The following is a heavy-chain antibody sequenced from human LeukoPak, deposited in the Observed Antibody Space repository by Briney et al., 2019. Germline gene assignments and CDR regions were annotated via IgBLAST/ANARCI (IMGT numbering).Heavy chain of an antibody. CDR1: GYTFIGYY. D-gene: IGHD3-10*01. CDR2: INPNSGGT. CDR3: ASNVLLWFGEFDY. J-gene: IGHJ4*02. V-gene: IGHV1-2*02. Sequence: ASVNVSRKASGYTFIGYYMHWVRQAPGQGLEWMGWINPNSGGTNYAQKFQGRVTMTRDTSISTAYMELSRLRPDDTAVYYCASNVLLWFGEFDYWGQGTLITVSS.